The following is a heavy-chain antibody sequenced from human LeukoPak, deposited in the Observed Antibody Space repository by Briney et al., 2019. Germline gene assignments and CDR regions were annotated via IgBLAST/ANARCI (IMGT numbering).Heavy chain of an antibody. V-gene: IGHV1-69*01. Sequence: SVKVSCKASGGTFSSYAISWVRQAPGQGLEWMGGIIPIFGTANYAQKFQGRVTITADESTSTAYMELSSLRSEDTAVYYCARDVGDGYAYQISSAFDIWGQGTMVTVSS. CDR1: GGTFSSYA. D-gene: IGHD5-24*01. J-gene: IGHJ3*02. CDR3: ARDVGDGYAYQISSAFDI. CDR2: IIPIFGTA.